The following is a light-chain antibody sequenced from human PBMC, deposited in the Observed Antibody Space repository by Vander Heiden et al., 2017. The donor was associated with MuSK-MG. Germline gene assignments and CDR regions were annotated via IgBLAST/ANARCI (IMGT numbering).Light chain of an antibody. Sequence: QSALTQPASVSESPGPSITISCTGTSSDVGSYNLVSWYQQHPGKAPKLMIYEVTKRPSGVSNRFSGSKSGNTASLTISGLQAEDEADYYCCSYAGSMRLFGGGTKLTVL. CDR1: SSDVGSYNL. CDR2: EVT. V-gene: IGLV2-23*02. CDR3: CSYAGSMRL. J-gene: IGLJ2*01.